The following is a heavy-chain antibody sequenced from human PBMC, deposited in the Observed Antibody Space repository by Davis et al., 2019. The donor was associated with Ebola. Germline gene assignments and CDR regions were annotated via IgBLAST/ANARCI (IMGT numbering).Heavy chain of an antibody. D-gene: IGHD5-12*01. CDR1: GYPFTNYY. J-gene: IGHJ4*02. V-gene: IGHV1-2*02. CDR3: ASGGRARAYRGDDWTFSDY. Sequence: ASVTVSCKASGYPFTNYYLHWVRQAPGQGLEWMGWINPNNGDTSSAQKFQGRVTMTRDTSISTAYMELSSLTSDDTAVYYCASGGRARAYRGDDWTFSDYWGQGTLVTVSS. CDR2: INPNNGDT.